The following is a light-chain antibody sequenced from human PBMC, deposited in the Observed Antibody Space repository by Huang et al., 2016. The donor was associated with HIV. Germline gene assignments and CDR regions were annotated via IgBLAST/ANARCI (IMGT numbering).Light chain of an antibody. J-gene: IGKJ1*01. CDR3: QQYNHWPPTT. CDR2: DAS. V-gene: IGKV3-15*01. CDR1: QNVINW. Sequence: EVVMTQSPATLSVSPGERASLSCRASQNVINWLAWYQQSTGQAPRLHSNDASTRSTVIPARFSGSWSGTDFTLTISSLQSEDFAVDYCQQYNHWPPTTFGQGTTVDIK.